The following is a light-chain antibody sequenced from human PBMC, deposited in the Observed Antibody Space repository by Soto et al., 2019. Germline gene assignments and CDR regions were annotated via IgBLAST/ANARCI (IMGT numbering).Light chain of an antibody. Sequence: EIVLTQSPGTLSLSRGERATLSCRASQTVSTNYLAWYQQKAGQAPRLLIYGASTRAAGIPARFSASGSGTDFTLTISDVQPEDFALYYCHQRQSWPRTFGQGTKVDIK. CDR2: GAS. CDR1: QTVSTNY. CDR3: HQRQSWPRT. V-gene: IGKV3-20*01. J-gene: IGKJ1*01.